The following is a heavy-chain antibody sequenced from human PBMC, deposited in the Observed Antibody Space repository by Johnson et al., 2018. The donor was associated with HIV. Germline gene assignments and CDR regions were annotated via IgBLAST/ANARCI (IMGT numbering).Heavy chain of an antibody. D-gene: IGHD7-27*01. V-gene: IGHV3-23*04. Sequence: VQLVESGGGLVQPGGSLRLSCAASGFNFSSYAMSWVRQAPGKGLEWVSAISGSGGSTYYADSVKGRFTISRDNSKNTLYLQLNSLRAEDTAVYYCAKDYPTSNWAVPDAFDIWGQGTMVTVSS. CDR3: AKDYPTSNWAVPDAFDI. J-gene: IGHJ3*02. CDR1: GFNFSSYA. CDR2: ISGSGGST.